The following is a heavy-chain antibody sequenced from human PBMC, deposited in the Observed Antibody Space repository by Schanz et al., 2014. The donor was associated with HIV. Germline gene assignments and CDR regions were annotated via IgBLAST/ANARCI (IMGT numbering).Heavy chain of an antibody. J-gene: IGHJ6*02. CDR3: AKTVVVVVAATHEMDV. Sequence: VQLVESGGGVVKPGGSLRLSCAASGFTFSGDGMHWVRPAPGKGLEWASAISGSGGSTYYADSVKGRFTISRDNSKNTLYLQMNSLRAEDTAVYYCAKTVVVVVAATHEMDVWGQGTTVTVSS. CDR1: GFTFSGDG. V-gene: IGHV3-23*04. CDR2: ISGSGGST. D-gene: IGHD2-15*01.